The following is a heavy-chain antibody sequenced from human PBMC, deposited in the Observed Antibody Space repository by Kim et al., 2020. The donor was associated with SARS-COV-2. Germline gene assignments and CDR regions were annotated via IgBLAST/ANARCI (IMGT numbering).Heavy chain of an antibody. CDR3: VRDRMGGAFDM. CDR2: ITKSSTTI. D-gene: IGHD3-16*01. V-gene: IGHV3-48*02. Sequence: GESLRLSCATSGFTFSAYDMNWVCQAPGKGLEWLSFITKSSTTIYYADSVEGRFTISRDNAKNSLFLQMNSLRDEDTALYYCVRDRMGGAFDMWGQGTMV. J-gene: IGHJ3*02. CDR1: GFTFSAYD.